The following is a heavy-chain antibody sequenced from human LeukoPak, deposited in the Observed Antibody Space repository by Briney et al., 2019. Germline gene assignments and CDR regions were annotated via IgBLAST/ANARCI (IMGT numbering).Heavy chain of an antibody. D-gene: IGHD6-13*01. CDR3: AKDRGSTGGYYFDY. CDR1: GFTFSSYG. CDR2: ISYDGSNK. Sequence: PGGSLRLSCAASGFTFSSYGMHWVRQAPGKGLEWVAVISYDGSNKYYADSVKGRFTISRDNSKNTLYLQMNSLRAEDTAVYYCAKDRGSTGGYYFDYWGQGTLVAVSS. J-gene: IGHJ4*02. V-gene: IGHV3-30*18.